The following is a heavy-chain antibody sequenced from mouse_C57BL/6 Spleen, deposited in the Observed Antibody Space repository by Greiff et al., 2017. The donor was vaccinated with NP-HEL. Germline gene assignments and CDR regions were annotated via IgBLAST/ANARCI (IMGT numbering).Heavy chain of an antibody. Sequence: QVQLQQSGAELARPGASVKLSCKASGYTFTSYGISWVKQRTGQGLEWIGEIYPRSGNTYYNEKFKGKATLTADKSSSTAYMELRSLTSEDSAVYFGARRITTVVATNFDYWGQGTTLTVSS. CDR2: IYPRSGNT. CDR3: ARRITTVVATNFDY. V-gene: IGHV1-81*01. J-gene: IGHJ2*01. D-gene: IGHD1-1*01. CDR1: GYTFTSYG.